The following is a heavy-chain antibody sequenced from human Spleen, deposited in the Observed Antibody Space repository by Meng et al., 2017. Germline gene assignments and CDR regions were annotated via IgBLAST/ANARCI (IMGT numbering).Heavy chain of an antibody. J-gene: IGHJ2*01. V-gene: IGHV4-59*01. CDR1: GGSISSYY. CDR2: IYYSGST. CDR3: ARKGSFDL. Sequence: SETLSLTCSASGGSISSYYWSWIRQPPGRGLEWIGYIYYSGSTNYNPSLKSRVTISVDMSKSQFSLRLSSVTAADTAVYYCARKGSFDLWGRGTLVTVSS.